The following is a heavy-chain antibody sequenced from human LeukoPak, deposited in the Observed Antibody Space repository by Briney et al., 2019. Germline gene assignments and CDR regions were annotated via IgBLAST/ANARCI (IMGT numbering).Heavy chain of an antibody. D-gene: IGHD3-10*01. Sequence: GGSLRLSCAASGFTFSSYGMHWVRQAPGKGLEWVAFIRYDGSNKYYGDSVKGRFTISRDNSKNTLYLQMNSLRAEDTAVYYCARDTVRGVSYYMDVWGKGTTVTISS. V-gene: IGHV3-30*02. CDR2: IRYDGSNK. J-gene: IGHJ6*03. CDR1: GFTFSSYG. CDR3: ARDTVRGVSYYMDV.